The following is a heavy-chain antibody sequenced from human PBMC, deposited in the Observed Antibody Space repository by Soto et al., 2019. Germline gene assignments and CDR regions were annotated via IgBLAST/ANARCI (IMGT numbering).Heavy chain of an antibody. D-gene: IGHD3-9*01. CDR3: VKGLLRYFDWLQSSTYYYGMDV. J-gene: IGHJ6*02. CDR1: GFTFSSYA. Sequence: GGSLRLSCSASGFTFSSYAMHWVRQAPGKGLEYVSAISSNGGSTYYADSVKGRFTISRDNSKNTLYLQMSSLRAEDTAVYYCVKGLLRYFDWLQSSTYYYGMDVWGQGTTVTVS. V-gene: IGHV3-64D*06. CDR2: ISSNGGST.